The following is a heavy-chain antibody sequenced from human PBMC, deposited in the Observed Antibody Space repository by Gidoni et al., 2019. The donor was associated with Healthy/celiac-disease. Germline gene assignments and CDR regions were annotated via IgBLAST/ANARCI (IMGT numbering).Heavy chain of an antibody. D-gene: IGHD4-17*01. J-gene: IGHJ4*02. CDR3: TKGGTVTTGDY. V-gene: IGHV3-23*01. CDR1: GFPFISYA. CDR2: ISGSGCST. Sequence: EVQLLELGGGLVQPGESRRLSCADSGFPFISYAMSWVLQSPGTGLGWFSAISGSGCSTYFADSVKVLFPISRDNSQTTLYLHMNSLRAADTAVYYCTKGGTVTTGDYWGQGTLVTVSS.